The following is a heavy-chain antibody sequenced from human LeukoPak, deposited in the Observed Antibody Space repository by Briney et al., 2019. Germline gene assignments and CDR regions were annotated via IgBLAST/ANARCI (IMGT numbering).Heavy chain of an antibody. J-gene: IGHJ4*02. CDR3: ARGRSSGFTRIFDY. Sequence: PSQTLSLTCAVSGGSISSGGYYWSWIRQPPGKGLEWIGYIYYSGSTNYNPSLKSRVTISVDTSKNQFSLKLSSVTAADTAVYYCARGRSSGFTRIFDYWGQGTLVTVSS. D-gene: IGHD6-19*01. CDR2: IYYSGST. CDR1: GGSISSGGYY. V-gene: IGHV4-61*08.